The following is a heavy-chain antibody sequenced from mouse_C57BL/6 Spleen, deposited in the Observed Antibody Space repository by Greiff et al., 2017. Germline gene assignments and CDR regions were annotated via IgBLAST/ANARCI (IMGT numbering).Heavy chain of an antibody. V-gene: IGHV1-26*01. D-gene: IGHD2-3*01. Sequence: EVQLQQSGPELVKPGASVKISCKASGYTFTDYYMNWVKQSHGKSLEWIGDINPNTGGTGYNQKFKGKATLTVDKSSSTAYMELRSLTSEDSAVYYCARYDDGTRYFDVWGTGTTVTVSS. CDR3: ARYDDGTRYFDV. CDR1: GYTFTDYY. CDR2: INPNTGGT. J-gene: IGHJ1*03.